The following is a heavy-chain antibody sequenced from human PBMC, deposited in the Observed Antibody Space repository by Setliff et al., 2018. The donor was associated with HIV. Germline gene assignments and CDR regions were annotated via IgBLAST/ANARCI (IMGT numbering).Heavy chain of an antibody. J-gene: IGHJ4*02. CDR2: IKQDGSEK. D-gene: IGHD3-10*01. Sequence: PGGSLRLSCAASEFAFSGHWMSWVRQAPGKGLEWVANIKQDGSEKNYVDFVKGRFTSSRDNSKKTLYLQMNSLSAEHTAVYYCARKPRDGYYIDYWGQGALVTVSS. CDR1: EFAFSGHW. V-gene: IGHV3-7*01. CDR3: ARKPRDGYYIDY.